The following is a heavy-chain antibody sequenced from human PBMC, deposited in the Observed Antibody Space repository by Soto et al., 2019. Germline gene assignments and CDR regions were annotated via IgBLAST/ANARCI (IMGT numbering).Heavy chain of an antibody. Sequence: GGSLILSCTASGFTFGDYAMSWVRQAPGKGLEWVGFIRSKAYGGTTEYAASVKGRFTISRDDSKSIAYLQMNSLKTEDTAVYYCTRERYSSLDCWGQGTLVTVSS. CDR3: TRERYSSLDC. CDR1: GFTFGDYA. CDR2: IRSKAYGGTT. J-gene: IGHJ4*02. D-gene: IGHD2-21*01. V-gene: IGHV3-49*04.